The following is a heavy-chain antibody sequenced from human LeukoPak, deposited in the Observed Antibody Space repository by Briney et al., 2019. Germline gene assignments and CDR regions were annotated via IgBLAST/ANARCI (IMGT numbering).Heavy chain of an antibody. CDR3: ARDPDSPGLPYYYYMDV. J-gene: IGHJ6*03. CDR1: GFTFSSYW. Sequence: GGSLRLSCAASGFTFSSYWMSWVRQAPGKGLEWVANIKQDGSEKYYVDSVKGRFTISRDNAKNSLYLQMNSLRAEDTAVYYCARDPDSPGLPYYYYMDVWGKGTTVTVSS. CDR2: IKQDGSEK. D-gene: IGHD5-18*01. V-gene: IGHV3-7*01.